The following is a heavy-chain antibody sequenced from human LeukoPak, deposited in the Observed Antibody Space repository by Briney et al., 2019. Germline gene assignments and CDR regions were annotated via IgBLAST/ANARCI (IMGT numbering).Heavy chain of an antibody. V-gene: IGHV3-23*01. CDR3: ATSHDFGDYYFNY. CDR2: ISGSGGST. Sequence: GGSLRLSCAASGFTFSNYAMNWVRQAPGKGLEWVPTISGSGGSTYYADSVKGRFTISRDTSKNTLYLQMNSLRAEDTAVYYCATSHDFGDYYFNYWGQGTLVTVSS. D-gene: IGHD4-17*01. CDR1: GFTFSNYA. J-gene: IGHJ4*02.